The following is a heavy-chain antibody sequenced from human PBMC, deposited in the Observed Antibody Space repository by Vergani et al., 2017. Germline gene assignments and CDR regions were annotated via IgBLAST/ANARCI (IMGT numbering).Heavy chain of an antibody. D-gene: IGHD1-26*01. J-gene: IGHJ4*02. CDR1: GFTFKSYT. V-gene: IGHV3-21*01. CDR2: ISSSSSYI. Sequence: EVQLVESGGGLVKPGGSLRLSCAASGFTFKSYTMNWVRQAPGKGLEWVSSISSSSSYIYYADSVKGRFTISRDNAKNSLYLQMNSLRAEDTAVYYCAPGGIVGATSPFDYWGQGTLVIVSS. CDR3: APGGIVGATSPFDY.